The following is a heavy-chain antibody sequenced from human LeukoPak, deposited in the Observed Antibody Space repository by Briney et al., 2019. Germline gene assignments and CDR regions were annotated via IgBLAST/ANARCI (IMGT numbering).Heavy chain of an antibody. J-gene: IGHJ4*02. CDR2: IDRDGSRI. CDR3: VRGNDYGGPHY. D-gene: IGHD4-23*01. V-gene: IGHV3-74*01. Sequence: GGSLRLSCAVAGFTFSSYWMHGVRQAPGKGLVWVSRIDRDGSRINYADSVKGRFTISRDNGKNTLFLQMNSLRAEDAAVYYCVRGNDYGGPHYWGQGTLVTVSS. CDR1: GFTFSSYW.